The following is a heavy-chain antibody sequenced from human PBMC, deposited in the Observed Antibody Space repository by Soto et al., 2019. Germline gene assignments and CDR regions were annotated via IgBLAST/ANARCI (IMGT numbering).Heavy chain of an antibody. V-gene: IGHV3-74*01. CDR1: GFTFSSYW. Sequence: GGSLRLSCAASGFTFSSYWMHWVRQAPGKGLVWVSRINSDGSSTSYADSVKGRFTISRDNAKNTLYLQMNSLRAEDTAVYYCAREEYDFWSGYRLSYGMAVWGQGTTVTVSS. D-gene: IGHD3-3*01. CDR2: INSDGSST. CDR3: AREEYDFWSGYRLSYGMAV. J-gene: IGHJ6*02.